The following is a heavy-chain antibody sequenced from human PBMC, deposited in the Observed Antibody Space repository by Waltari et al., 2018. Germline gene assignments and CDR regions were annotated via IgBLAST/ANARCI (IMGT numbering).Heavy chain of an antibody. CDR2: IWYDGSNK. CDR1: GFTFSSYG. Sequence: QVQLVESGGGVVQPGRSLRLSCAASGFTFSSYGMHWVRQAPGKGLEGVAVIWYDGSNKYYADSVKGRFTISRDNSKNTVYLQMNSLRAEDTAVYYCARDSYGMDVWGQGTTVIVSS. J-gene: IGHJ6*02. V-gene: IGHV3-33*01. CDR3: ARDSYGMDV.